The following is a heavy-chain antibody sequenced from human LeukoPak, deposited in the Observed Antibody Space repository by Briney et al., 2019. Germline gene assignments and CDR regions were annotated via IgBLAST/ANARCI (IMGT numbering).Heavy chain of an antibody. J-gene: IGHJ6*03. Sequence: GASVKVSCKASGYTFTSYDINWVRQATGQGLECMGWMNPNSGNTGYAQKFQGRVTITRNTSISTAYMELSSLRSEDTAVYYCARGGYVSAPYYYYYMDVWGKGTTVTVSS. V-gene: IGHV1-8*03. CDR3: ARGGYVSAPYYYYYMDV. D-gene: IGHD5-12*01. CDR1: GYTFTSYD. CDR2: MNPNSGNT.